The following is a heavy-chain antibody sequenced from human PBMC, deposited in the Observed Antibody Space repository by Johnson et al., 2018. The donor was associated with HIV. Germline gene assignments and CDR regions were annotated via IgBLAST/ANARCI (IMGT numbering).Heavy chain of an antibody. CDR2: ITTAGDT. J-gene: IGHJ3*02. CDR3: ARGVLAFDI. V-gene: IGHV3-13*01. D-gene: IGHD5/OR15-5a*01. Sequence: VLLVESGGGLVQPGRSLRLSCAASGFTFDDYAMHWVRQAPGKGLEWVSGITTAGDTYYPGSVKGRFTIFRENVKNSLYLQMNSLRAGDTAVYYCARGVLAFDIWGQGTMVTVSS. CDR1: GFTFDDYA.